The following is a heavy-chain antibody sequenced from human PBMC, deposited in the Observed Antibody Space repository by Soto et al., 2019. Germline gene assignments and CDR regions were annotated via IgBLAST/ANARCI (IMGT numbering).Heavy chain of an antibody. CDR2: ISAYNGNT. J-gene: IGHJ4*02. D-gene: IGHD3-3*01. CDR3: ARDRATYYDFWSGSA. V-gene: IGHV1-18*01. Sequence: QVQLVQSGAEVKKPGASVKVSCKASGYTFTSYGISWVRQAPGQGLEWMGWISAYNGNTNYAQKLQGRVTMTTDTSKSTAYMELRSLRSDDTAVYYCARDRATYYDFWSGSAWGQGTLVTVSS. CDR1: GYTFTSYG.